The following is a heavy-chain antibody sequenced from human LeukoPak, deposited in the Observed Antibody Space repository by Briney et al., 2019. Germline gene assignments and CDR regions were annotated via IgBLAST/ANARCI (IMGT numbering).Heavy chain of an antibody. CDR2: INHSGST. J-gene: IGHJ3*01. CDR3: ARGGKKSGNSDY. V-gene: IGHV4-34*01. D-gene: IGHD2-21*02. Sequence: SETLSLTCAVYGGSFSGYYWSWIHQPPGKGLEWIGEINHSGSTNYNPSFKSRVTISVDTSKNQFSLKLSSVTAADTAVYYCARGGKKSGNSDYWGQGTMVTVSS. CDR1: GGSFSGYY.